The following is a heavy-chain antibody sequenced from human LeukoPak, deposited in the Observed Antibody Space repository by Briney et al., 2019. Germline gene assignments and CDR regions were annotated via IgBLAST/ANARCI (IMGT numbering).Heavy chain of an antibody. J-gene: IGHJ3*02. Sequence: PSETLPLTCTVSGGSISNNYWSWIRQPPGKGLEWIAFIHDTGRIRYNPSLQSRVTISRDTSKSHFSLKLSSLRAADTAVYYCARLLDYDDSGDPDTFDIWGQGTMVTVS. D-gene: IGHD3-22*01. CDR1: GGSISNNY. V-gene: IGHV4-59*01. CDR3: ARLLDYDDSGDPDTFDI. CDR2: IHDTGRI.